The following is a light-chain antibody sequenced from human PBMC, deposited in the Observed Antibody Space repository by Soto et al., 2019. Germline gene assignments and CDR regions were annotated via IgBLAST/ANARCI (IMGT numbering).Light chain of an antibody. CDR3: KQLNSFPPL. Sequence: DIRLTQSPSFLSASVGDRVTITCRASQGISSSLAWYQQKPGKAPILLIYSASTLQSGVPSRFSGSGSGTEFTLTISSLQPEDCATYYCKQLNSFPPLFGGGTKVEIK. V-gene: IGKV1-9*01. CDR1: QGISSS. CDR2: SAS. J-gene: IGKJ4*01.